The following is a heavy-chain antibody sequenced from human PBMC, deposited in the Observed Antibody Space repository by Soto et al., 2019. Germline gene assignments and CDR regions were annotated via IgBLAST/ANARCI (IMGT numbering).Heavy chain of an antibody. Sequence: GASVKVSCKASGGTFSSYAISWVRQAPGQGLEWMGGIIPIFGTANYAQKFQGRVTITADESTSTAYMELSSLRSEDTAVYYCAREVPRYNWFDPWGQGTLVTVSS. CDR3: AREVPRYNWFDP. CDR1: GGTFSSYA. CDR2: IIPIFGTA. J-gene: IGHJ5*02. V-gene: IGHV1-69*13.